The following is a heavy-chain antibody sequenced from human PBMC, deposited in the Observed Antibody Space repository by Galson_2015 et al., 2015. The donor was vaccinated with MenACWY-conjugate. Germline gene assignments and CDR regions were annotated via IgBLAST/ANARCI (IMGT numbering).Heavy chain of an antibody. Sequence: SVKVSCKASGYTFTSYGISWVRQAPGQGLEWMGWISANNGNTNYAQKFQGRVTMTTDTSTSTAFMELRNLGSVDTAVYYCARVGLIGELWGNWFAPWGQGTLVTVSS. CDR3: ARVGLIGELWGNWFAP. D-gene: IGHD3-10*01. CDR2: ISANNGNT. V-gene: IGHV1-18*04. J-gene: IGHJ5*02. CDR1: GYTFTSYG.